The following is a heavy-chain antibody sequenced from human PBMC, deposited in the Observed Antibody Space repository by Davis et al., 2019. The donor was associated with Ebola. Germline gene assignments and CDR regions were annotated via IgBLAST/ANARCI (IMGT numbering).Heavy chain of an antibody. CDR3: ARGAGDIVLVPAAMPLDY. D-gene: IGHD2-2*01. CDR2: IYSGGST. V-gene: IGHV3-53*04. Sequence: GGSLRLSCAASGFTVSSNYMSWVRQAPGKGLEWVSVIYSGGSTYYADSVKGRFTISRHNSKNTLYLQMNSLRAEDTAVYYCARGAGDIVLVPAAMPLDYWGQGPLVTVSS. CDR1: GFTVSSNY. J-gene: IGHJ4*02.